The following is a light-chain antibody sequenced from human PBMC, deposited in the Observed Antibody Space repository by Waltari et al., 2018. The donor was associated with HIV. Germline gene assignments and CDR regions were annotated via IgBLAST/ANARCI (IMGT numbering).Light chain of an antibody. J-gene: IGKJ4*01. Sequence: DIQMTQSPSSMSASVGDRVTITCQASQGISNYLNWYQQKPGTAPKLLVYDASLLYTGVPSRFSGAGSGTYFTLTISRLQPEDVATYYCQKYNDPSLTFGEGTKVQI. V-gene: IGKV1-33*01. CDR3: QKYNDPSLT. CDR1: QGISNY. CDR2: DAS.